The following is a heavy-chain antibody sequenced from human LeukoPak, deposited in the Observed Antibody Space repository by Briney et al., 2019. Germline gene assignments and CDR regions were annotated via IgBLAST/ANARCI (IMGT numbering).Heavy chain of an antibody. CDR1: GFTFSNYD. CDR3: ARRLWWFDY. J-gene: IGHJ4*02. CDR2: FSGSGNTA. Sequence: GGSLRLSCAASGFTFSNYDMSWVRQAPGKGLEWVAGFSGSGNTAHYADFVKGRFTISRDDSKSTLSLQMNSLRAEDTAIYYCARRLWWFDYWGQGTLVTVSS. D-gene: IGHD4/OR15-4a*01. V-gene: IGHV3-23*01.